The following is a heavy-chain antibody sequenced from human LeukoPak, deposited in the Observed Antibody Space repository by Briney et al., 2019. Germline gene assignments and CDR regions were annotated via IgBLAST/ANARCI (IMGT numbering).Heavy chain of an antibody. CDR1: RFTFSSYV. CDR2: ISRSAGAT. CDR3: AKHAGGHDLDALDI. J-gene: IGHJ3*02. V-gene: IGHV3-23*01. Sequence: GGSLRLSCAASRFTFSSYVMSWVRQAPGKGLEWVSSISRSAGATYYADSVKGRFTISRDNSRNTLSLHMNSLRAEDTAVYFCAKHAGGHDLDALDIWGQGTMVTVSS. D-gene: IGHD2-2*01.